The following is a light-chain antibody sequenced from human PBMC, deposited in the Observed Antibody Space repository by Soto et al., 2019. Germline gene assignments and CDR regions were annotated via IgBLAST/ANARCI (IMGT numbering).Light chain of an antibody. CDR3: QQYNTYPIT. Sequence: AIRLTQSPSSLSASTGDRVTITCRASQGISSYLAWYQQKPGKAPKLLIYAASTLQSGVPSRFSGSGFGTEFTLTISSLQPEDFATYYCQQYNTYPITFGQGTRLEFK. CDR1: QGISSY. CDR2: AAS. J-gene: IGKJ5*01. V-gene: IGKV1-8*01.